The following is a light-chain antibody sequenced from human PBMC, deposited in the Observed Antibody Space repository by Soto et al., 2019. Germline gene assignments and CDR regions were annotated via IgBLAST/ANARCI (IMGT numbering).Light chain of an antibody. CDR1: SSNIGTKY. J-gene: IGLJ3*02. Sequence: QSALTQPPSVSAAPGQKVTISCSGGSSNIGTKYVSWYQQLPATAPKLLIYENNKRPSGIPDRFSGSKSGTSATLAITGLQTGDEADYYCGTWDSSLSAGVIGGGTQLTVL. CDR3: GTWDSSLSAGV. CDR2: ENN. V-gene: IGLV1-51*02.